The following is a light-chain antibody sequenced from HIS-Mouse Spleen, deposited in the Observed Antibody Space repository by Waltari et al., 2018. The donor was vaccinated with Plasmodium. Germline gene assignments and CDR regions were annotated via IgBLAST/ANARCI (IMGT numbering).Light chain of an antibody. CDR3: QAWDSSTVV. Sequence: SYELTQPPSVSVSPGQTASIICSGAKLGDKYACWYQQKPGQSPVLVIYQDSKRPSGIPERFSGSNSGNTATLTISGTQAMDEADYYCQAWDSSTVVFGGGTKLTVL. CDR2: QDS. J-gene: IGLJ2*01. V-gene: IGLV3-1*01. CDR1: KLGDKY.